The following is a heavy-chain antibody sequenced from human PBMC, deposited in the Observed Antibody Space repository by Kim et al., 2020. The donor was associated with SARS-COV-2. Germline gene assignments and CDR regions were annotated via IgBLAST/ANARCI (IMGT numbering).Heavy chain of an antibody. CDR1: GFTFSSYA. CDR3: ARDVFFDY. CDR2: ISYDGSNK. Sequence: GGSLRLSCAASGFTFSSYAMHWVRQAPGKGLEWVAVISYDGSNKYYADSVKGRFTISRDNSKNTLYLQMNSLRAEDTAVYYCARDVFFDYWGQGTLVTVSS. J-gene: IGHJ4*02. V-gene: IGHV3-30*04.